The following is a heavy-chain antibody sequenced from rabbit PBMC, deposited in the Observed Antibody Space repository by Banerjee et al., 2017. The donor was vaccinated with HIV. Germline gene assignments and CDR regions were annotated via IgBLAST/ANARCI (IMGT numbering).Heavy chain of an antibody. V-gene: IGHV1S40*01. CDR1: GFDLSSYNY. D-gene: IGHD2-1*01. Sequence: QSLEESGGDLVKPGASLTLTCKASGFDLSSYNYMCWVRQAPGKGLEWIGCIYTGSGGGSYYASWANGRFSISITSSTTLTLQMTSLTAADTATYFCARFDGYGAYDLWGQGTLVTIS. CDR3: ARFDGYGAYDL. CDR2: IYTGSGGGS. J-gene: IGHJ3*01.